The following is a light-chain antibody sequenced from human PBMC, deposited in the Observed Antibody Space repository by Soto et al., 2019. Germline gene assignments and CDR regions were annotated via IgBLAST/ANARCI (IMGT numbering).Light chain of an antibody. CDR1: SSYTY. CDR2: DVT. Sequence: QSALTQPASVSGSPGQSITISCTGISSYTYISWYQKHSGKAPKLIIYDVTDRPSGVSNRLSGSKSGNTASLTISGLQAEDEAEYYCSSYTTGSTYVVFGGGTKLTVL. CDR3: SSYTTGSTYVV. J-gene: IGLJ3*02. V-gene: IGLV2-14*01.